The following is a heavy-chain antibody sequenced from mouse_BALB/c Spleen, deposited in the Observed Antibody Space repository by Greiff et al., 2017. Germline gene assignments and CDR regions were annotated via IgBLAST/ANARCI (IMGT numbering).Heavy chain of an antibody. Sequence: EVHLVESGPGLVKPSQSLSLTCTVTGYSITSDYVWNWIRQFPGNKLEWMGYISYSGSTSYNPSLKSRISITRDTSKNQFFLQLNSVTTEDTATYYCARGKTYYGNLYYFDYWGQGTTLTVSA. CDR1: GYSITSDYV. CDR2: ISYSGST. J-gene: IGHJ2*01. D-gene: IGHD2-10*01. V-gene: IGHV3-2*02. CDR3: ARGKTYYGNLYYFDY.